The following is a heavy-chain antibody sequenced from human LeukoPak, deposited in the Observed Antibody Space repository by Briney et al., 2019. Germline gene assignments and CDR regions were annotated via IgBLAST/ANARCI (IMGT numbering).Heavy chain of an antibody. D-gene: IGHD2-2*02. CDR1: GFTFSTYD. J-gene: IGHJ3*02. Sequence: GSLRLSCAASGFTFSTYDMHWVRQGTGEGLEWVSGIGTHGDTHYADSVKGRFTISRENADNSLYLQMNSLRAGDTAVYYCARGIFCNATSCFTVRAFEIWGQGTMVTVSS. CDR2: IGTHGDT. CDR3: ARGIFCNATSCFTVRAFEI. V-gene: IGHV3-13*01.